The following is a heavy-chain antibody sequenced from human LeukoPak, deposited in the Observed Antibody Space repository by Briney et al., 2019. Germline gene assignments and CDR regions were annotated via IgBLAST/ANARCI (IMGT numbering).Heavy chain of an antibody. CDR3: AKGASSGWLLYWFDP. Sequence: GGSLRLSCADSGFTFSSYSMNWVRQAPGKGLEWVSSISSSSSYIYYADSVKGRFTISRDNAKNSLYLQMNSLRAEDTAVYYCAKGASSGWLLYWFDPWGQGTLVTVSS. J-gene: IGHJ5*02. CDR2: ISSSSSYI. D-gene: IGHD6-19*01. CDR1: GFTFSSYS. V-gene: IGHV3-21*04.